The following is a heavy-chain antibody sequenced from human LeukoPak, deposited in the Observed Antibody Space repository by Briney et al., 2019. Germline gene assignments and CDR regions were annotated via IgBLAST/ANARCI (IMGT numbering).Heavy chain of an antibody. CDR1: GFTFSSYA. J-gene: IGHJ6*03. Sequence: GGSLRLSCAASGFTFSSYAMHWVRQAPGKGLEYVSAISSTGGSTYYANSVKGRFTISRDNSKNTLYLQMGSLRAEDMAVYYCARRYYYDSSALYYYYYMDVWGKGTTVTISS. D-gene: IGHD3-22*01. CDR3: ARRYYYDSSALYYYYYMDV. V-gene: IGHV3-64*01. CDR2: ISSTGGST.